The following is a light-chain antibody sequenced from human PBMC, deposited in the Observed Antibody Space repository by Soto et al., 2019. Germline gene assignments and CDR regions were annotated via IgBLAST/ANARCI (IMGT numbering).Light chain of an antibody. V-gene: IGKV1-5*03. CDR1: QSISSW. CDR3: QQYNSYPP. CDR2: KAS. Sequence: DIQMTQSPSTLSASVGDRVTITCRASQSISSWLAWYQQKPGKAPKLLIYKASSLESGVLSRFSGSGSGTEFPLTISSLQPDDFATYYCQQYNSYPPFGQGTKVEIK. J-gene: IGKJ1*01.